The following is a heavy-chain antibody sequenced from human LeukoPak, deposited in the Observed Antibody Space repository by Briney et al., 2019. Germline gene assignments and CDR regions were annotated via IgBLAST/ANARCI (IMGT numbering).Heavy chain of an antibody. Sequence: GSLRLSCAASGFTFSSYEMNWVRQAPGKGLEWIGEINHSGSTNYNPSLKSRVTISVDTSKNQFSLKLSSVTAADTAVYYCARKRYSGYGNDYWGQGTLVTVSS. CDR1: GFTFSSYE. J-gene: IGHJ4*02. CDR3: ARKRYSGYGNDY. D-gene: IGHD5-12*01. V-gene: IGHV4-34*01. CDR2: INHSGST.